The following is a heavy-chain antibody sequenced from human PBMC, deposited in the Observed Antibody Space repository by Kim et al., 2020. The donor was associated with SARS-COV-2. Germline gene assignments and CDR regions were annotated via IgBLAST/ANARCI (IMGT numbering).Heavy chain of an antibody. J-gene: IGHJ6*02. Sequence: ASVKVSCKASGYTFTSYGISWVRQAPGQGLEWMGWISAYNGNTNYAQKLQGRVTMTTDTSTSTAYMELRSLRSDDTAVYYCARDAGWELLYHYYGMEVWGQGTTVSVSS. CDR3: ARDAGWELLYHYYGMEV. CDR1: GYTFTSYG. D-gene: IGHD2-15*01. CDR2: ISAYNGNT. V-gene: IGHV1-18*01.